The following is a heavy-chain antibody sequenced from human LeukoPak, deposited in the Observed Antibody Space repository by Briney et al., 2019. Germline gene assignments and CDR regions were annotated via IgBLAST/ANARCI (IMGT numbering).Heavy chain of an antibody. CDR1: GFTFSSHA. V-gene: IGHV3-23*01. CDR2: ISGSGGST. CDR3: AKDPYYYDSSGYYLPVDY. D-gene: IGHD3-22*01. Sequence: QPGGSLRLSCAASGFTFSSHAMSWVRQAPGKGLEWVSAISGSGGSTYYADSVKGRFTISRDNSKNTLYLQMNSLRAEDTAVYYCAKDPYYYDSSGYYLPVDYWGQGTLVTVSS. J-gene: IGHJ4*02.